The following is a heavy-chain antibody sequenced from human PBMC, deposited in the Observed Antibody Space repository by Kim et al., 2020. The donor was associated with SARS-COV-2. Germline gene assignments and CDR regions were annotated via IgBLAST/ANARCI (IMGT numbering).Heavy chain of an antibody. CDR3: AREGTYYYDSSGYQGAFDI. J-gene: IGHJ3*02. D-gene: IGHD3-22*01. Sequence: GGSLRLSCAASGFTFSSYAMHWVRQAPGKGLEWVAVISYDGSNKYYADSVKGRFTISRDNSKNTLYLQMNSLRAEDTAVYYCAREGTYYYDSSGYQGAFDIWGQGTMVTVPS. CDR2: ISYDGSNK. V-gene: IGHV3-30*04. CDR1: GFTFSSYA.